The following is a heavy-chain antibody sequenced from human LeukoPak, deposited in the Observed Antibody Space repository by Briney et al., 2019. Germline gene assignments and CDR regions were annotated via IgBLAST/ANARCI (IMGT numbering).Heavy chain of an antibody. CDR1: GGSFSGYY. Sequence: SETLSLTCAVYGGSFSGYYWSWIRQPPGKGLEWIGETNHSGSTNYNPSLKSRVTISVDTSKNQFSLKLSSVTAADTAVYYCAREGLAARTNWFDPWGQGTLVTVSS. D-gene: IGHD6-6*01. V-gene: IGHV4-34*01. CDR2: TNHSGST. J-gene: IGHJ5*02. CDR3: AREGLAARTNWFDP.